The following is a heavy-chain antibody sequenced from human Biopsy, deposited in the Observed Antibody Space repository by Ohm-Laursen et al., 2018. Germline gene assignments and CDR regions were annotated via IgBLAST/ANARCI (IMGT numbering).Heavy chain of an antibody. J-gene: IGHJ2*01. CDR2: IYFTGRT. CDR3: ASAGYNPDWNFDL. V-gene: IGHV4-59*12. CDR1: GGPIDSYY. D-gene: IGHD5-24*01. Sequence: GTLSLTCTVSGGPIDSYYWSWIRQPPGKALEWIGYIYFTGRTSYNPSLKSRVTMSVNTSKKQFSLSLSSVTAADTAVYYCASAGYNPDWNFDLWGRGTRVTASS.